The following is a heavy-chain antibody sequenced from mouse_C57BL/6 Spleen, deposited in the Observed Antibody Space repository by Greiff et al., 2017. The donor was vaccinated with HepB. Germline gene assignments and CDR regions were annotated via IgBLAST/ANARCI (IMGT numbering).Heavy chain of an antibody. V-gene: IGHV1-76*01. CDR3: ASLYYYGSSYDWYFDV. J-gene: IGHJ1*03. CDR1: GYTFTDYY. Sequence: VQLQESGAELVRPGASVKLSCKASGYTFTDYYINWVKQRPGQGLEWIARIYPGSGNTYYNEKFKGKATLTAEKSSSTAYMQLSSLTSEDSAVYFWASLYYYGSSYDWYFDVWGTGTTVTVSS. CDR2: IYPGSGNT. D-gene: IGHD1-1*01.